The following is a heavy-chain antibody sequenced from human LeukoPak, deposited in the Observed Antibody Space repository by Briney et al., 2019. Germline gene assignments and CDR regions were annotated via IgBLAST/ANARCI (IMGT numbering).Heavy chain of an antibody. Sequence: SETLSLTCTVSGDSISSYYWSWIRQPPGKGLEWIGEINHSGSTNYNPSLKSRVTISVDTSKNQFSLKLSSVTAADTAVYYCARRGVVVVPAAMQEGTNYYMDVWGKGTTVTISS. V-gene: IGHV4-34*01. D-gene: IGHD2-2*01. CDR1: GDSISSYY. CDR3: ARRGVVVVPAAMQEGTNYYMDV. CDR2: INHSGST. J-gene: IGHJ6*03.